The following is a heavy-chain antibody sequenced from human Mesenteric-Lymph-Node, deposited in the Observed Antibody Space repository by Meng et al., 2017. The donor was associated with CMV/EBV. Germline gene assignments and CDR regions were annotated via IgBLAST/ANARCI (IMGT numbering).Heavy chain of an antibody. Sequence: SVKVSCKASGGTFDTYAINWVRQSPGQGLEWMGGTIPVLDSPNYGQKFQGRITITADKSTRTVYMELSSLRSEDTAVYYCARGLEPGYSYEYYYGMDVWGQGTTVTVSS. CDR2: TIPVLDSP. CDR3: ARGLEPGYSYEYYYGMDV. CDR1: GGTFDTYA. V-gene: IGHV1-69*10. D-gene: IGHD5-18*01. J-gene: IGHJ6*02.